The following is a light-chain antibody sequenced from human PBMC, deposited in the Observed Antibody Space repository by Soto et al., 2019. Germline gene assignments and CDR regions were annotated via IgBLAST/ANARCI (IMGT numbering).Light chain of an antibody. V-gene: IGKV1-5*01. CDR2: DAA. CDR1: QSVSIW. J-gene: IGKJ1*01. CDR3: QQYTNTNNPWM. Sequence: DIQMTQSPSTLSASVGDRVTITCRASQSVSIWLAWYQQKPGKAPRLRIYDAATLQSGVASRFSGSGSGTEFTLIISGLQPDDSATYYCQQYTNTNNPWMFGQGTKVDIK.